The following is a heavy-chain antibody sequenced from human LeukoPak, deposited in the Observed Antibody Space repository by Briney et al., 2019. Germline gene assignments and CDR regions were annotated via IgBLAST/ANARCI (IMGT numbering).Heavy chain of an antibody. D-gene: IGHD3-3*01. CDR2: INHSGST. Sequence: SETLSLTCVVYGGSFSGYYWSWIRQPPGKGLEWIGEINHSGSTNYNPSLKSRVTISVDTSKNQFSLKLSSVTAADTAVYYCARGVRRITIFGVVTPRFDYWGQGTPVTVSS. V-gene: IGHV4-34*01. CDR1: GGSFSGYY. CDR3: ARGVRRITIFGVVTPRFDY. J-gene: IGHJ4*02.